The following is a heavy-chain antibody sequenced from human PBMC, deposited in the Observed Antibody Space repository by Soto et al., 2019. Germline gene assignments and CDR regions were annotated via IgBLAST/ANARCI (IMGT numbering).Heavy chain of an antibody. D-gene: IGHD3-22*01. V-gene: IGHV4-59*12. CDR1: GGSISSYY. CDR3: ARGLTTMNRGNWFDP. Sequence: PSETLSLTCTVSGGSISSYYWSWIRQPPGKGLEWIGDISHSGSTNYKPSLKSRVTISVDTSKNQVSLKLSSVTAADTAVYYCARGLTTMNRGNWFDPWGQGTLVTSPQ. CDR2: ISHSGST. J-gene: IGHJ5*02.